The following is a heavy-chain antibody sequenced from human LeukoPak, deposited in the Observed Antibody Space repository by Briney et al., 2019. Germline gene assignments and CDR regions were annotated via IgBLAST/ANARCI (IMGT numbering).Heavy chain of an antibody. D-gene: IGHD2/OR15-2a*01. CDR1: GGSISSNTYY. CDR2: IYYSGST. V-gene: IGHV4-39*07. CDR3: ARVIIATRAENYFDY. J-gene: IGHJ4*02. Sequence: PSETLSLTCTVSGGSISSNTYYWGWIRQPPGKGLEWIGSIYYSGSTYYNPSLKSRVTISVDTSKNQFSLKLSSVAAADTAVYYXARVIIATRAENYFDYWGQGTLVTVSS.